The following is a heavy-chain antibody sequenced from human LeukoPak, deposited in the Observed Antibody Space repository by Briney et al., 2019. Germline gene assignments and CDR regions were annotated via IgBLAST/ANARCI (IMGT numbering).Heavy chain of an antibody. Sequence: GGSLRLSCAASGFTFSSYAMSWVRQAPGKGLEWVSAVSGSGGSTYYADSVKGRFTISRDNSKNTLYLQMNSLRAEDTAVYYCVKDHTYYYDSSGCYWGQGTLVTVSS. V-gene: IGHV3-23*01. CDR3: VKDHTYYYDSSGCY. CDR1: GFTFSSYA. D-gene: IGHD3-22*01. CDR2: VSGSGGST. J-gene: IGHJ4*02.